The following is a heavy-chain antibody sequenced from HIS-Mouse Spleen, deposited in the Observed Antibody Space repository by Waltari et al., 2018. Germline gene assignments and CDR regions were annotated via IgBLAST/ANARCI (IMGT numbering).Heavy chain of an antibody. V-gene: IGHV4-34*01. CDR3: ARVQRGGYSYGFGY. CDR2: INHSGSR. J-gene: IGHJ4*02. CDR1: GGSFSGYY. D-gene: IGHD5-18*01. Sequence: QVQLQQWGAGLLKPSETLSLTCAVYGGSFSGYYWSWLRQPPGKGLEWIGEINHSGSRNYNPSLKGRVTISVETSKNQFSLKLSSVTAADTAVYYCARVQRGGYSYGFGYWGQGTLVTVSS.